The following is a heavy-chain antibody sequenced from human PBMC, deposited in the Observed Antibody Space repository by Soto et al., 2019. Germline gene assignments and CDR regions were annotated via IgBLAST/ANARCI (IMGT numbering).Heavy chain of an antibody. D-gene: IGHD2-21*02. CDR1: GYTFTSYD. V-gene: IGHV1-8*01. J-gene: IGHJ5*02. Sequence: QVQLVQSGAEVKKPGASVKVSCKASGYTFTSYDINWVRQATGQGFEYLGWMNPNSGNTGYVKKFQGRVTMTRDTSMSTAYMELSGLRSEDTAVYYCARGIKYGDCSGWFDPWGPGTLVTVSS. CDR2: MNPNSGNT. CDR3: ARGIKYGDCSGWFDP.